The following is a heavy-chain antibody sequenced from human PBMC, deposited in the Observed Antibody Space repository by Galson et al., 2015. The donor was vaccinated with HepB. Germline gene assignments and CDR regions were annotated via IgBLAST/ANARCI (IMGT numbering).Heavy chain of an antibody. V-gene: IGHV6-1*01. D-gene: IGHD3-10*01. CDR1: GDSVSSDSVA. J-gene: IGHJ4*02. Sequence: CAISGDSVSSDSVAWNWIRQSPSRGLEWLGRTYYRSKWYNDYAVSVKSRIIINPDTSKNQFSLQLNSVTSEDTAVYYCARGFRSAVDYWGQGTLVTVSA. CDR2: TYYRSKWYN. CDR3: ARGFRSAVDY.